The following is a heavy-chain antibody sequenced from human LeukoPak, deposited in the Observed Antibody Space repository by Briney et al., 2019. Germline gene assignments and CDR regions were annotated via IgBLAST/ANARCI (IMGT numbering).Heavy chain of an antibody. CDR2: INPSGGST. CDR1: GYTFTSYY. CDR3: AREPPRDFWSGYYYYGMDV. D-gene: IGHD3-3*01. V-gene: IGHV1-46*01. J-gene: IGHJ6*02. Sequence: ASVKVSCKASGYTFTSYYMHWVRQAPGQGLEWMGIINPSGGSTSYAQKFQGRVTMTGDTSTSTVYMELSSLRSEDTAVYYCAREPPRDFWSGYYYYGMDVWGQGTTVTVSS.